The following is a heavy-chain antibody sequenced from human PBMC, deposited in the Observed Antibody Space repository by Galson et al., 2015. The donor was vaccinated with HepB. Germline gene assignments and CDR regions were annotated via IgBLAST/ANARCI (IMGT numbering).Heavy chain of an antibody. Sequence: SQTLSLTCAVSGYSISSGYYWGWIRPPPGKGLEWIGSIYDSGSTYYNPSLKSRLTIAGDTSKNQLSLQLSSVTAADTAVYYCARRDYGDYYFDDWGQGTMVTVSS. CDR1: GYSISSGYY. J-gene: IGHJ4*02. CDR2: IYDSGST. CDR3: ARRDYGDYYFDD. D-gene: IGHD4-17*01. V-gene: IGHV4-38-2*01.